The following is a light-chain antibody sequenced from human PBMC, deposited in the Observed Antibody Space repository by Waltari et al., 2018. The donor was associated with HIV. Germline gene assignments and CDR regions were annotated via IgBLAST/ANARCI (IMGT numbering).Light chain of an antibody. J-gene: IGLJ2*01. Sequence: QSALTQPASVSGSPGQSITISCTGTSSDVGGYNYVSWYQHHPGKVPKLMIYEVSNRTSGVSNRFSGSKSGNTASLTISGLQAEDEADYYCTSYTTSTTVIFGGGTKLTVL. CDR1: SSDVGGYNY. CDR3: TSYTTSTTVI. V-gene: IGLV2-14*01. CDR2: EVS.